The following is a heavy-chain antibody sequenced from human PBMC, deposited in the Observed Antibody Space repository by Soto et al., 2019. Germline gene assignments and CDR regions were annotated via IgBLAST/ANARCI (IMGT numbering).Heavy chain of an antibody. V-gene: IGHV3-23*01. CDR3: AKELLRLWESIERFFDF. Sequence: PGRSLKISCAASGYTFSTYAMSWVRQAPGKGLEWVSAISGSGSSRYYADSAKGRFTISRDNSKNTLFLQLNSLRAEDTAVYYCAKELLRLWESIERFFDFCGQGSLVTVSA. CDR1: GYTFSTYA. CDR2: ISGSGSSR. J-gene: IGHJ4*02. D-gene: IGHD3-10*01.